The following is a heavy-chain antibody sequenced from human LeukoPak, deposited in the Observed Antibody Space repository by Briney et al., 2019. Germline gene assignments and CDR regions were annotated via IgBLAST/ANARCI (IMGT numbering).Heavy chain of an antibody. CDR3: ARGRVSSSTWYSTYYYYFYMDV. V-gene: IGHV4-59*01. CDR1: DDSITMYY. D-gene: IGHD1-1*01. Sequence: SETLSLTCSVSDDSITMYYWTWIRQPPGKGLEWIGHVEHTGSTHFNPSLNGRVSISRDTTNNLFSLRLRSVTAADTAVYFCARGRVSSSTWYSTYYYYFYMDVWGKGTTVTVSS. J-gene: IGHJ6*03. CDR2: VEHTGST.